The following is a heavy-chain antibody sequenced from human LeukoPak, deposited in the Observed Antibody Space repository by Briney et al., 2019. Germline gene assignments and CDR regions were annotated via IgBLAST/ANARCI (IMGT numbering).Heavy chain of an antibody. Sequence: GGSLRLSCAASGFTFSDYYMSWIRQAPGKGLEWVSYISSSGSTIYYADSVKGRFTISRDNAKNSLYLQMNSLRAEDTAVYYCARDRGDIVVRGRWFDPWGQGTLVTVSS. CDR3: ARDRGDIVVRGRWFDP. CDR2: ISSSGSTI. CDR1: GFTFSDYY. D-gene: IGHD2-2*01. J-gene: IGHJ5*02. V-gene: IGHV3-11*01.